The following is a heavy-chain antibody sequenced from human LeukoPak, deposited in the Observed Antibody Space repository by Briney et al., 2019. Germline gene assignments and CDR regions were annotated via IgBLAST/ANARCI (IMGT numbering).Heavy chain of an antibody. Sequence: SETLSLTCTVSGGSISSGGYYWSWIRQHPGKGLEWIGYIYYSGSTYYNPSLKSRVTISVDTPKNQFSLKLSSVTAADTAVYYCARAGGPYGDYSDYWGQGTLVTVSS. V-gene: IGHV4-31*03. CDR3: ARAGGPYGDYSDY. CDR1: GGSISSGGYY. CDR2: IYYSGST. D-gene: IGHD4-17*01. J-gene: IGHJ4*02.